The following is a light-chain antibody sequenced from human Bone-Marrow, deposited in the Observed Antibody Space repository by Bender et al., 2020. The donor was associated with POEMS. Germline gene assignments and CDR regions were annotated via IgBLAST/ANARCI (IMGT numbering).Light chain of an antibody. V-gene: IGLV2-11*01. Sequence: HSALTQPASVSGSPGQSITISCTGTNSDVGGHDYVSWYQQHPGKAPKLIIYDVHKRPSGVPDRFSGSKSGNTASLTISGLQAEDEADYYCCSYADTYTWVFGGGTKLTVL. CDR2: DVH. CDR1: NSDVGGHDY. J-gene: IGLJ3*02. CDR3: CSYADTYTWV.